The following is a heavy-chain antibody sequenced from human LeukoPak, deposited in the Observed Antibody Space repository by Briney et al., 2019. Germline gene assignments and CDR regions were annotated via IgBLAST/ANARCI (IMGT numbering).Heavy chain of an antibody. J-gene: IGHJ5*02. CDR1: GGSISSYY. Sequence: ETLSLTCTVSGGSISSYYWSWIRQPPGKGLEWIGYIYYSGSTNYNTSLKSRVTISVDTSKNQFSLKLSSVTAADTAVYYCARDSQYYYDSSGYNWFDPWGQGTLVTVSS. CDR3: ARDSQYYYDSSGYNWFDP. D-gene: IGHD3-22*01. CDR2: IYYSGST. V-gene: IGHV4-59*12.